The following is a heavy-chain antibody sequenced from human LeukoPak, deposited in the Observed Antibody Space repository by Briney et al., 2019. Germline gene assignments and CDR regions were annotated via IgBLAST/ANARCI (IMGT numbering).Heavy chain of an antibody. V-gene: IGHV4-59*01. J-gene: IGHJ4*02. D-gene: IGHD2-15*01. CDR1: GGSISSYY. Sequence: SETLSLTCTVSGGSISSYYWSWIRQPPGKGLEWIGYIYYSGSTNYTPSLKSRVTISVDTSQHQFSLKLSSVTAADTAVYYCARTYCSGGSCYSLDYWGQGTLVTVSS. CDR3: ARTYCSGGSCYSLDY. CDR2: IYYSGST.